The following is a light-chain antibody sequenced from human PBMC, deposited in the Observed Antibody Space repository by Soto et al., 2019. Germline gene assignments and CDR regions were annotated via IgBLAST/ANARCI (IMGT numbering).Light chain of an antibody. J-gene: IGKJ4*01. CDR1: QSVSSN. V-gene: IGKV3-15*01. Sequence: EIVMTQSPATLSVSPGERATLSCRASQSVSSNLAWYQQKPGQAPRLLIYGASTRATGIPARSSGSGSGTDFTLTISSLQPEDFATYYCLQDYNYPLTFGGGTKVDIK. CDR3: LQDYNYPLT. CDR2: GAS.